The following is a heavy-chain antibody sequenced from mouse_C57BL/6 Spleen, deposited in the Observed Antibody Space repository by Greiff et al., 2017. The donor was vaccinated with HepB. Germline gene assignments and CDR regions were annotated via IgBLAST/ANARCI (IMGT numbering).Heavy chain of an antibody. V-gene: IGHV14-2*01. CDR1: GFNIKDYY. J-gene: IGHJ2*01. CDR3: ARSGDGYTGYYFDY. D-gene: IGHD2-3*01. CDR2: IDPEDGET. Sequence: EVQLQQSGAELVKSGASVKLSCTASGFNIKDYYMHWVKQRPEPGLEWIGRIDPEDGETKYAPQFQGKATITADTASNTAYLQISSLTSEDTAVYYCARSGDGYTGYYFDYWGQGTTLTVAS.